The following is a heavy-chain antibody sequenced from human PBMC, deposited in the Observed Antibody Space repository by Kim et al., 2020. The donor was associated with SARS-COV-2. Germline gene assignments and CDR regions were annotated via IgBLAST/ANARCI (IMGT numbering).Heavy chain of an antibody. J-gene: IGHJ5*01. CDR1: GFTFTSYA. CDR3: ARGLSERGYDYLVDS. V-gene: IGHV3-30*04. D-gene: IGHD5-12*01. Sequence: GGSLRLSCAASGFTFTSYAIHWVRQAPGKGLEWVAVISYDGSNKYYADSVKGRFTISRDTSKNTVYVQVNSLRADDTAVYYCARGLSERGYDYLVDS. CDR2: ISYDGSNK.